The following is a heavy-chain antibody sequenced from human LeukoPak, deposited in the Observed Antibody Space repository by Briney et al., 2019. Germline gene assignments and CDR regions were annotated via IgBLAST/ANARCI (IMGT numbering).Heavy chain of an antibody. V-gene: IGHV3-33*01. CDR1: GFTFSSYG. D-gene: IGHD1-1*01. J-gene: IGHJ4*02. Sequence: GQSLRLSCAARGFTFSSYGMHWVRQAPGKGLEWVAVIWYDGSNKYYADSVKGRFTISRDNSKNTLYLQMNSLRAEDTAVYYCARGTAGGNEGDYWSQGALVTGSS. CDR2: IWYDGSNK. CDR3: ARGTAGGNEGDY.